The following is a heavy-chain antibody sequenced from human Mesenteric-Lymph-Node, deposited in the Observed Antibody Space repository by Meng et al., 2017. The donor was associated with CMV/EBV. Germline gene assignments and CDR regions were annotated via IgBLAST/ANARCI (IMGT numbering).Heavy chain of an antibody. CDR1: GGPFRNYA. CDR2: IMAVFGTT. D-gene: IGHD3-10*01. CDR3: ARESQYHGGSGSYITS. Sequence: SVKVSCKASGGPFRNYAISWVRQAPGQGLEWIGTIMAVFGTTNYAQRFQGRVTITTDESAMTAYMELSSLRSEDTAIYHCARESQYHGGSGSYITSWGQGTLVTVSS. V-gene: IGHV1-69*05. J-gene: IGHJ5*02.